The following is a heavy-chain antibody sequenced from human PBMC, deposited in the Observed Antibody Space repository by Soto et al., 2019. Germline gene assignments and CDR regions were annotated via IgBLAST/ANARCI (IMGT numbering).Heavy chain of an antibody. CDR3: AREGQLGY. D-gene: IGHD6-6*01. Sequence: QVQLVPSGAEVKKPGASVKVYCKASGYTFSNSGFSWVRQAPGQGLEWMGWISGYNGNTNYAERLQGRVTMTTDTSTSTAYMELRSVRYDDTAVYYCAREGQLGYWGQGTPVTVSS. CDR2: ISGYNGNT. J-gene: IGHJ4*02. CDR1: GYTFSNSG. V-gene: IGHV1-18*01.